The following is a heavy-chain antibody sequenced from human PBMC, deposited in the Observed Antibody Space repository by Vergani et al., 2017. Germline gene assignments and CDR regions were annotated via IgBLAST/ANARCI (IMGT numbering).Heavy chain of an antibody. CDR1: GFTFSDHY. J-gene: IGHJ6*03. CDR3: ARNRRYSYGYDYYYYYYMDV. CDR2: TRNKANSYTT. D-gene: IGHD5-18*01. Sequence: EVQLVESGGGLVQPGGSLRLSCAASGFTFSDHYMDWVRQAPGKGLEWVGRTRNKANSYTTEYAASVKGRFTISRDDSKNSLYLQMNSLKTEDTAVYYCARNRRYSYGYDYYYYYYMDVWGKGTTVTGSS. V-gene: IGHV3-72*01.